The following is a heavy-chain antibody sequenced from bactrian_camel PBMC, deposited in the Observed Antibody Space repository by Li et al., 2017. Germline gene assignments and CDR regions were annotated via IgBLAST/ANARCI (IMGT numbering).Heavy chain of an antibody. D-gene: IGHD5*01. J-gene: IGHJ6*01. Sequence: QLVESGGALVQPGGSLRLSCAASGFTFSSVWMNWVRQAPGKGLEWVSNINSGSDYIDYVDSVEGRFTSSRDNTKNTLYLQMNSLKPEDTAVYYCVSQEPSTTGFGFWGQGTQVTVS. CDR1: GFTFSSVW. V-gene: IGHV3S25*01. CDR3: VSQEPSTTGFGF. CDR2: INSGSDYI.